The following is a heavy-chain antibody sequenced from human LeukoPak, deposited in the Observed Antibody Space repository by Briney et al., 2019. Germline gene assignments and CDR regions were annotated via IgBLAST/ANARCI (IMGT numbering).Heavy chain of an antibody. D-gene: IGHD5-18*01. CDR3: TRADTAMAPEPFDY. J-gene: IGHJ4*02. CDR2: IRSKAYGGTT. Sequence: GGSLRLSCAASGFTFSSYAMSWVRQAPGKGLEWVGFIRSKAYGGTTEYAASVKGRFTISRDDSKSIAYLQMNSLKTEDTAVYYCTRADTAMAPEPFDYWGQGTLVTVSS. CDR1: GFTFSSYA. V-gene: IGHV3-49*04.